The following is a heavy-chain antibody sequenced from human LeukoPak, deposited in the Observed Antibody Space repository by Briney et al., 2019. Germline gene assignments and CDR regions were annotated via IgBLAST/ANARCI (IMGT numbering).Heavy chain of an antibody. CDR3: AKRSGYTTGWFFDF. CDR1: GGSFSSYA. V-gene: IGHV3-23*01. CDR2: ISGSGDNT. J-gene: IGHJ4*02. Sequence: PGGSLTLSCAASGGSFSSYAMSWVRQAPGKGLEWVSAISGSGDNTYYAESVKGGFTIARDNSKKTLFLQMNRLRAEDTAVLYCAKRSGYTTGWFFDFWGQATLVTVSS. D-gene: IGHD6-19*01.